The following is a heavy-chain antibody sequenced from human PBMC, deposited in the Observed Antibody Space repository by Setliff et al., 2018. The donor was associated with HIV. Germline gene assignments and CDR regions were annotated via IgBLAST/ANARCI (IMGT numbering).Heavy chain of an antibody. CDR3: ARASSTQNRIGALNQWYFMDV. CDR2: INSNSGGT. V-gene: IGHV1-46*01. CDR1: GYTFRNHF. D-gene: IGHD6-19*01. Sequence: ASVKVSCKASGYTFRNHFMHWVRQAPGQGLEWMGRINSNSGGTNFAQKFRARIAMATDTSSNTIYMSLSNVTSADTAIYYCARASSTQNRIGALNQWYFMDVWGTGTAVTVS. J-gene: IGHJ6*03.